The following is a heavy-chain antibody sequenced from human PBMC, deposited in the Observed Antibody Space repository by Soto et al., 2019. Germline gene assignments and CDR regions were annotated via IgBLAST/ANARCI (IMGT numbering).Heavy chain of an antibody. CDR3: ARSFGVAAAGPFDY. CDR1: GGSISSGGYY. CDR2: IYYSGSS. Sequence: SETLSLTCTVSGGSISSGGYYRSWIRQHPGKGLEWIGYIYYSGSSYYNPSLKSRVTISVDTSKNQFSLKLSSVTAADTAVYYFARSFGVAAAGPFDYWGQGTLVTVSS. J-gene: IGHJ4*02. D-gene: IGHD6-13*01. V-gene: IGHV4-31*03.